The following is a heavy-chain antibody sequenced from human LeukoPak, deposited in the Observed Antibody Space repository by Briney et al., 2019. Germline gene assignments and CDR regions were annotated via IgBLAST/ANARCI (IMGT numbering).Heavy chain of an antibody. Sequence: GRSLRLSCAASGFTFNSYGMHWVRQAPGQGLEWVALIWYDGSNKYYADSVKGRFTISRDNSKNTLYLQMNRLRDEDTAVYYCARPRTYSSSWSPFDYWGQGTLVTVSS. D-gene: IGHD6-13*01. J-gene: IGHJ4*02. CDR1: GFTFNSYG. V-gene: IGHV3-33*01. CDR3: ARPRTYSSSWSPFDY. CDR2: IWYDGSNK.